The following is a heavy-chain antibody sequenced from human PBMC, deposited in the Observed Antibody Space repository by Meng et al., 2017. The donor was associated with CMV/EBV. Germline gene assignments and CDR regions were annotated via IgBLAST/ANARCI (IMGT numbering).Heavy chain of an antibody. J-gene: IGHJ3*02. V-gene: IGHV1-69*12. CDR3: ARDGWDYYDSRRAFDI. CDR2: IIPIFGTA. D-gene: IGHD3-22*01. Sequence: QVQLVQSGAEVKKPGSSVQVSCKASGGTFSSYAISWVRQAPGQGLEWMGGIIPIFGTANYAQKFQGRVTITADESTSTAYMELSSLRSEDTAVYYCARDGWDYYDSRRAFDIWGQGTMVTVSS. CDR1: GGTFSSYA.